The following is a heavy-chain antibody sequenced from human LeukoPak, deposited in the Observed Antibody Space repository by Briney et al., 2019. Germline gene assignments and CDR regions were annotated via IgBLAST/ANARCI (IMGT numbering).Heavy chain of an antibody. CDR1: GFTFSSYE. J-gene: IGHJ4*02. Sequence: PGGSLRLFCAASGFTFSSYEMNWVRQAPGKGLEGVSYISSSGSTIYYADSVKGRFTISRDNAKNSLYLQMNSLRAEDTAVYYCARDEGTGYFDYWGQGTLVTVSS. CDR3: ARDEGTGYFDY. V-gene: IGHV3-48*03. CDR2: ISSSGSTI.